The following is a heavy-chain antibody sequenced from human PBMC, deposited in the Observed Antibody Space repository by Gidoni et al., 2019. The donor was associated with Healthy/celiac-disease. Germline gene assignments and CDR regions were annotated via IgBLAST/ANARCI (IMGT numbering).Heavy chain of an antibody. CDR1: VFTFSRYA. Sequence: QVQLVESGGGVVQPGRSLRLSCAASVFTFSRYAMHWVRQAPGKGLEWVAVISYDGSNKYYADSVKGRFTISRDNSKNTLYLQMNSLRAEDTAVYYCARELYDILTGASFDYWGQGTLVTVSS. CDR2: ISYDGSNK. V-gene: IGHV3-30*01. CDR3: ARELYDILTGASFDY. J-gene: IGHJ4*02. D-gene: IGHD3-9*01.